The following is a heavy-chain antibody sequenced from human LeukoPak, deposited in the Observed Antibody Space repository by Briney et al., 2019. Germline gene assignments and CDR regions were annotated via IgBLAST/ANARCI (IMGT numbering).Heavy chain of an antibody. Sequence: GGSLRLSCAASGFTFSDYHMSCIPQAPGEALEGVSYIIISGRTIYYTDSVKGRFTISRDNAKNSLSLQMNSLRAEDTAVYYCARGHNWNDANFDSWGQGTLVTVSS. V-gene: IGHV3-11*04. CDR3: ARGHNWNDANFDS. D-gene: IGHD1-1*01. J-gene: IGHJ4*02. CDR1: GFTFSDYH. CDR2: IIISGRTI.